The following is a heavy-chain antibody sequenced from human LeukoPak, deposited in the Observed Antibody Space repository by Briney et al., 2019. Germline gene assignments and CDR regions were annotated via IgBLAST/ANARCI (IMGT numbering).Heavy chain of an antibody. V-gene: IGHV3-30-3*01. J-gene: IGHJ4*02. D-gene: IGHD5-24*01. CDR2: ISYDGTKK. CDR3: VRGQEMAQPRDIDY. Sequence: GRSLRLSCAASGFTFSSYAMHWVRQAPCKGLEWVVVISYDGTKKYYADSVKGRFTISRDNSENTVYLQMNSLRAEDTAVYYCVRGQEMAQPRDIDYWGQGTLVTVSS. CDR1: GFTFSSYA.